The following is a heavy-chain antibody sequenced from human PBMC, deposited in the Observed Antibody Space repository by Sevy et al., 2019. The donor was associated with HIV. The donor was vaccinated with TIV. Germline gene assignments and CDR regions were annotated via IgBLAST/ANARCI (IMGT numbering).Heavy chain of an antibody. CDR1: GGSFNSDSYY. V-gene: IGHV4-39*01. CDR2: IYYSGTT. D-gene: IGHD2-21*02. J-gene: IGHJ4*02. CDR3: ARFEYGDYVSHFEY. Sequence: SETLSLTCTVSGGSFNSDSYYWGWIRQPPGKGLEWIGNIYYSGTTYYNPSLKSRVTISVNTSKTQLSLKLSAVTAADSAGYYCARFEYGDYVSHFEYWGQGTLVTVSS.